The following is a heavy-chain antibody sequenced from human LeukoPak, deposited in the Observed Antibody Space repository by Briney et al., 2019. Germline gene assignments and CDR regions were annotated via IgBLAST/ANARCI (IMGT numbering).Heavy chain of an antibody. J-gene: IGHJ3*02. CDR2: IKSKTDGGTT. Sequence: GGSLRLSCAASGFTFSNAWMSWVRQAPGKGLEWVGRIKSKTDGGTTDYAAPVKDRFTISRDDSKNTLYLQMNSLKTEDTAVYYCTTEAVADAFDIWGQGTMVTVSS. V-gene: IGHV3-15*01. CDR1: GFTFSNAW. D-gene: IGHD6-19*01. CDR3: TTEAVADAFDI.